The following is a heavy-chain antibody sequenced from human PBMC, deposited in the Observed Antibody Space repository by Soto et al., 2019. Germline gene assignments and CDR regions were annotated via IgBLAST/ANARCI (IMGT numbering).Heavy chain of an antibody. Sequence: GGSLRLSCAASGFTFDDYAMHWVRQAPGKGLEWVSGISWNSGSIGYADSVKGRFTISRDNAKNSLYLQMNSLRAEDTALYYCAKDRYYDSSGAFDYRGQGTLVTVSS. CDR1: GFTFDDYA. CDR2: ISWNSGSI. D-gene: IGHD3-22*01. V-gene: IGHV3-9*01. CDR3: AKDRYYDSSGAFDY. J-gene: IGHJ4*02.